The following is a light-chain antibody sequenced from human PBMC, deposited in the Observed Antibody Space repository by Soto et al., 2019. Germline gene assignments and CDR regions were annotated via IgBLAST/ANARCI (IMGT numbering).Light chain of an antibody. V-gene: IGKV3-15*01. J-gene: IGKJ1*01. CDR3: RHYNNGTLET. CDR2: DAS. CDR1: QSVRSN. Sequence: EIVSTQCPVTLSVYQGERATLSCRASQSVRSNLAWYQQKRGQAPRLLIYDASTRATGIPARFSGSGSGTEFNLTISSLQSEDFAIYYCRHYNNGTLETFGHVTKVDI.